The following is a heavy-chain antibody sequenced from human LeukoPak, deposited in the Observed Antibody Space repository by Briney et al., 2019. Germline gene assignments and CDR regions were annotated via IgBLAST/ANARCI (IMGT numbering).Heavy chain of an antibody. CDR3: AREDYYYYYYMDV. V-gene: IGHV3-7*01. J-gene: IGHJ6*03. Sequence: GSLRLSCAASGFTFSSYWMSRVRQAPGKGLEWVANIKQDGSEKYYVDSVKGRFTISRDNAKNSLYLQMNSLRAEDTAVYYCAREDYYYYYYMDVWGKGTTVTVSS. CDR1: GFTFSSYW. CDR2: IKQDGSEK.